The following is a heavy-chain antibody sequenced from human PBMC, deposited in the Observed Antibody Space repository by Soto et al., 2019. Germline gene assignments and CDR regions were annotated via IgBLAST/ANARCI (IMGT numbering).Heavy chain of an antibody. CDR2: ISYDGSNK. CDR1: GFTFSSYC. J-gene: IGHJ6*02. D-gene: IGHD2-15*01. CDR3: AKDSGDLYYYGMDV. V-gene: IGHV3-30*18. Sequence: GGSLRLSCAASGFTFSSYCMHWVRQAPGKGLEWVAVISYDGSNKYYADSVKGRFTISRDNSKNTLYLQMNSLRAEDTAVYYCAKDSGDLYYYGMDVWGQGTTVTVSS.